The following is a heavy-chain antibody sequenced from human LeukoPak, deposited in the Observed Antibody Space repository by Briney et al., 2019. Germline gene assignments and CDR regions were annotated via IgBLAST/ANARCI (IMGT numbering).Heavy chain of an antibody. V-gene: IGHV4-59*01. CDR2: IYYSGST. CDR1: GGSISSYY. Sequence: PSETLSLTRTVSGGSISSYYWSWIRQPPGKGLEWIGYIYYSGSTNYNPSLKSRVTISVDTSKNQFSLKLSSVTAADTAVYYCARDFFSSGWGDDAFDIWGQGTMVTVSS. D-gene: IGHD6-19*01. CDR3: ARDFFSSGWGDDAFDI. J-gene: IGHJ3*02.